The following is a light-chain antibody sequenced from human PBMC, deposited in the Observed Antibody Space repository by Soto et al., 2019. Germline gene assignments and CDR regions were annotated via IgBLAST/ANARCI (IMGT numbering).Light chain of an antibody. CDR1: QSVSSSY. CDR2: GAS. Sequence: ETVLTQSRGTLCLSPDERTTLCCRSCQSVSSSYLAWYQQKPGQAPRLLIYGASSRATGIPDRFSGSGSGTDFTLTISRLEPEDFAVYYCQQYGSSPITFGQGTRLEI. J-gene: IGKJ5*01. V-gene: IGKV3-20*01. CDR3: QQYGSSPIT.